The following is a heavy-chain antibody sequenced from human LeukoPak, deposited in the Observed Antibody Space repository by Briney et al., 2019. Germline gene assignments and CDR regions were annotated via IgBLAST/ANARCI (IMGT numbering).Heavy chain of an antibody. V-gene: IGHV4-59*01. J-gene: IGHJ4*02. CDR3: AVAYYDSSGYYLDY. D-gene: IGHD3-22*01. CDR1: GGSLSSYY. Sequence: SQTLSLTCPVSGGSLSSYYWSWIRQPPGKGLEWIGYIYSSGSTNYTPSLKSRLTISVATSKTQFSLKLSSVTAADTAVYYCAVAYYDSSGYYLDYWGQGALVTVSS. CDR2: IYSSGST.